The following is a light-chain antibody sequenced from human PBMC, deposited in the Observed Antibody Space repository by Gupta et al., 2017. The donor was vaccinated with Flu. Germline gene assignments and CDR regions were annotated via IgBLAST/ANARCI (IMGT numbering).Light chain of an antibody. Sequence: DFVMTQSQDSLAVSLCERATINCRSSQSVLNTYNNKNYVAWYQQKPVQAPKLLIYWATTREAGVADRFCGSGSGKDLPLTINSRQEEDVAGYYSQQYWSNVALTFGHGTKVEIK. CDR2: WAT. CDR1: QSVLNTYNNKNY. V-gene: IGKV4-1*01. J-gene: IGKJ3*01. CDR3: QQYWSNVALT.